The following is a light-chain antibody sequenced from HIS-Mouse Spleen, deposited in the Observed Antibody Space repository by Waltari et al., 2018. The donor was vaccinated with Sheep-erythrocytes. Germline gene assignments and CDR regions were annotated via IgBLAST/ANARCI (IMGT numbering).Light chain of an antibody. Sequence: SYELTQPPSVSMSPGQTARITCSGDALPKKYAYWYQQKSGQAPVLVLYEDSKRPSGIHERCSGSSSGTMATLTISGAQVEDDADYYCYSTDSSGNHWVFGGGTKLTVL. V-gene: IGLV3-10*01. CDR3: YSTDSSGNHWV. CDR2: EDS. J-gene: IGLJ3*02. CDR1: ALPKKY.